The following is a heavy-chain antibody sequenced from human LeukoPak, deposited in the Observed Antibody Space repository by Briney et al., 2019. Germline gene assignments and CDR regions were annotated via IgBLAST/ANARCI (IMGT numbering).Heavy chain of an antibody. CDR1: GYRFTSYW. CDR2: IYPGDSDT. J-gene: IGHJ3*02. CDR3: AKSGYSYGYAFDI. V-gene: IGHV5-51*01. D-gene: IGHD5-18*01. Sequence: GASLKISCKGSGYRFTSYWIGWVRQMPGKGLEWMGIIYPGDSDTRYSPSFQGQVTISADKSISTAYLQWSSLKASDTAMYYCAKSGYSYGYAFDIWGQGTMVTVSS.